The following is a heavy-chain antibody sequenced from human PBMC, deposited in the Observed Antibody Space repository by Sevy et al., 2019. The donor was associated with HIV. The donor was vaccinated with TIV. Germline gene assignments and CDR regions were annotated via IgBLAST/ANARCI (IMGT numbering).Heavy chain of an antibody. CDR2: ISDSGGYP. D-gene: IGHD6-19*01. V-gene: IGHV3-23*01. J-gene: IGHJ4*02. CDR1: GFTFSNYY. CDR3: ANRAGPIFDN. Sequence: GVSLRLSCVVSGFTFSNYYMSWVRQAPGKGLEGVSVISDSGGYPSYTDSVKARFTISRDNSKNTLYLQMNSLRVEDTAIYYCANRAGPIFDNWGQGTLVTVSS.